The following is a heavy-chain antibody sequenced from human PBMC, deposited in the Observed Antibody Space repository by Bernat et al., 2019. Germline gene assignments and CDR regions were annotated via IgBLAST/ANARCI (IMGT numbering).Heavy chain of an antibody. D-gene: IGHD6-19*01. CDR3: ARDAAVAGSSEFDY. Sequence: EVQLVESGGGLVQPGGSLRLSCAASGFTFSSYEMNWVRQAPGKGLEWVSYISSSGSTIYYADSVKGRFTISRDNAKNSLYLQMNSLRAEVTAVYYCARDAAVAGSSEFDYWGQGTLVTVSS. CDR1: GFTFSSYE. J-gene: IGHJ4*02. CDR2: ISSSGSTI. V-gene: IGHV3-48*03.